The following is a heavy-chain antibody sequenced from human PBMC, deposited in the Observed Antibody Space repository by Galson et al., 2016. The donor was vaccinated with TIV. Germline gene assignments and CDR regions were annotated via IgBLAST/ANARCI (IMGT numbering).Heavy chain of an antibody. CDR3: ARETGCGGDCYYFDY. CDR1: GVTFRNYA. D-gene: IGHD2-21*02. V-gene: IGHV3-23*01. Sequence: SLRLSCAASGVTFRNYAMSWVRQAPGKGLEWVSSISGSGASTYYADSVKGRFTVSRDNSKSTLYLQLNSLRTEDTAVYYCARETGCGGDCYYFDYWGQGTLVTVSS. J-gene: IGHJ4*02. CDR2: ISGSGAST.